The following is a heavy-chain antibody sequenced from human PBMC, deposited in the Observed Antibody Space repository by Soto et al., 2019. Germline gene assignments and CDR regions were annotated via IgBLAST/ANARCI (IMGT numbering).Heavy chain of an antibody. Sequence: SETLSLTCAVYGGSFSGYYWSWIRQPPGKGLEWIGEINHSGSTNYNPSLKSRVTISVDTSKNQFSLKLSSVTAADTAVYYCAEAVAGTSTDYWGQGTLVTVSS. CDR1: GGSFSGYY. CDR3: AEAVAGTSTDY. J-gene: IGHJ4*02. V-gene: IGHV4-34*01. D-gene: IGHD6-19*01. CDR2: INHSGST.